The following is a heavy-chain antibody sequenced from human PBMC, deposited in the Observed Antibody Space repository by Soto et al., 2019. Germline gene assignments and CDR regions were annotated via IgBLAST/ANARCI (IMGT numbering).Heavy chain of an antibody. J-gene: IGHJ5*02. Sequence: QLQLQESGSGLVKPSQTLSLTCAVSGGSISSGGYSWSWIRQPPGKGLEWIGYIYHSGSTYYNPXXKSRVTVSVDXXKXQXXLKLSSVTAADTAVYYCAREVSACSGGSCYNWFDPWGQGTLVTVSS. D-gene: IGHD2-15*01. V-gene: IGHV4-30-2*01. CDR3: AREVSACSGGSCYNWFDP. CDR1: GGSISSGGYS. CDR2: IYHSGST.